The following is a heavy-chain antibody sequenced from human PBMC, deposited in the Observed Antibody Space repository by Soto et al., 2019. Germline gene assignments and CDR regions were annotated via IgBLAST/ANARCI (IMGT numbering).Heavy chain of an antibody. CDR1: GFTFSSYW. CDR3: AREDSSGYYYAYEYHYYGMDV. D-gene: IGHD3-22*01. V-gene: IGHV3-7*01. J-gene: IGHJ6*02. Sequence: GGSLRLSCAASGFTFSSYWMSWVRQAPGKGLEWVANIKQDGSEKYYVDSVKGRFTISRDNAKNSLYLQMNSLRAEDTAVYYCAREDSSGYYYAYEYHYYGMDVWGQGTTVTVSS. CDR2: IKQDGSEK.